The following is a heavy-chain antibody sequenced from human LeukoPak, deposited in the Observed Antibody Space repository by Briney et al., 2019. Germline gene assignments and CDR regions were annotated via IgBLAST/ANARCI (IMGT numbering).Heavy chain of an antibody. CDR2: IIQDGSEK. CDR1: GFSFSNYW. V-gene: IGHV3-7*02. Sequence: GGSLRLSCAASGFSFSNYWMSWVRQAPGKGLEWVANIIQDGSEKYYVDSVKGRFTISRDNAKNSLYLQMNSLRAEDTAVYYCARSLGIAARPYYFDYWGQGTLVTVSS. J-gene: IGHJ4*02. CDR3: ARSLGIAARPYYFDY. D-gene: IGHD6-6*01.